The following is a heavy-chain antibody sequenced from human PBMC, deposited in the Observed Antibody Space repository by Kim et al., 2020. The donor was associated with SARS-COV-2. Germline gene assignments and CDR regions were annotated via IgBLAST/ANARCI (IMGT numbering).Heavy chain of an antibody. CDR2: INVGNGKT. D-gene: IGHD3-10*01. V-gene: IGHV1-3*01. J-gene: IGHJ3*02. CDR3: ARFGDGAYDI. Sequence: ASVKVSCKSSGYTFINSTIHWVLQAPGQRLEWMGWINVGNGKTRSSENFQGRVTITRDTSASTAYMEVSSLRSEDTAIYYCARFGDGAYDIWGQGTMVTVSS. CDR1: GYTFINST.